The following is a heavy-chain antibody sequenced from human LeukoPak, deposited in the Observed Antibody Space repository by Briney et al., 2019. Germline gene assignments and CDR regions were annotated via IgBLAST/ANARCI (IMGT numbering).Heavy chain of an antibody. CDR2: INWNGGST. CDR3: ARGLRFLEWLSGFDY. CDR1: GFTFDDYG. D-gene: IGHD3-3*01. J-gene: IGHJ4*02. V-gene: IGHV3-20*04. Sequence: PGGSLRLPCAASGFTFDDYGMSWVRQAPGKGLEWVSGINWNGGSTGYADSVKGRFTISRDNAKNSLYLQMNSLRAEDTALYYCARGLRFLEWLSGFDYWGQGTLVTVSS.